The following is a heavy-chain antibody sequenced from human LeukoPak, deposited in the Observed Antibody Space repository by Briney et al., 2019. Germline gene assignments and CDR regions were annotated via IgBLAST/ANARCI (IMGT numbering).Heavy chain of an antibody. V-gene: IGHV1-46*01. CDR2: INPSGGST. Sequence: ASVTVSCKASGYTFTSYYMHWVRQAPGQGLEWMGIINPSGGSTSYAQKFQGRVTMTRDTSTSTVYMELSSLICEDTAVYYCGRGLYYYDSSGYYNGFDYWGQGTLVTVSS. CDR3: GRGLYYYDSSGYYNGFDY. J-gene: IGHJ4*02. D-gene: IGHD3-22*01. CDR1: GYTFTSYY.